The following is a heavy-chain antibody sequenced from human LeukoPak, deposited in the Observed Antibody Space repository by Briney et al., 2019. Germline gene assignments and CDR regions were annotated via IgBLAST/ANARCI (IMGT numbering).Heavy chain of an antibody. D-gene: IGHD7-27*01. CDR1: GGSISSSSYY. CDR2: IYYSGST. Sequence: SETLSVTCTVSGGSISSSSYYRGWIRQPPGKGLEWIGIIYYSGSTYYNPSLKSRVTISVDTSKNQFSLKLSSVTAADTAVYYCARLIRLGNGGLYYYYYYYMDVWGKGTTVTVSS. J-gene: IGHJ6*03. CDR3: ARLIRLGNGGLYYYYYYYMDV. V-gene: IGHV4-39*01.